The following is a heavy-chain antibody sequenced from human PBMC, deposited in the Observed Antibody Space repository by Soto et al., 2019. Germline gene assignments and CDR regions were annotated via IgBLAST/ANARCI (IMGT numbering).Heavy chain of an antibody. V-gene: IGHV3-21*01. J-gene: IGHJ5*02. CDR1: GFTFSSYS. D-gene: IGHD6-13*01. Sequence: GGSLRLSCAASGFTFSSYSMNWVRQAPGKGLEWVSPISSSSSYIYYADSVKGRFTISRDNAKNSLYLQMNSLRAEDTAVYYCARYGIAAAGDRFVPWGPGTLLTVST. CDR2: ISSSSSYI. CDR3: ARYGIAAAGDRFVP.